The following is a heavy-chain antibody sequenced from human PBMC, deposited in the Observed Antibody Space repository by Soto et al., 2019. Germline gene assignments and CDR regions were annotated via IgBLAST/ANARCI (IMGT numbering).Heavy chain of an antibody. CDR1: GGSISSYY. J-gene: IGHJ4*02. Sequence: PSETLSLTCTVSGGSISSYYWSWIRQPPGKGLEWIGYIYYSGSTNYNPSLKSRVTISVDTSKNQFSLKLSSVTAADTAVYYCARLGYCSGGSCYPIPDYWGQGTLVTVS. V-gene: IGHV4-59*08. CDR2: IYYSGST. D-gene: IGHD2-15*01. CDR3: ARLGYCSGGSCYPIPDY.